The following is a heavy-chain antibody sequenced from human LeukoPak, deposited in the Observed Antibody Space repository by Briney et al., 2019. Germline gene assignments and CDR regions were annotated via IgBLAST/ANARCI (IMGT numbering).Heavy chain of an antibody. J-gene: IGHJ4*02. CDR2: IGTAGDT. CDR1: GFTFSSYD. D-gene: IGHD2-21*01. CDR3: AKNYCGGDCYSQYYFDS. Sequence: GGSLRLSCAACGFTFSSYDMHWVRQATGKGLEWVSAIGTAGDTYYPGSVKGQFTISRENAKNSLYLQMNSLRAGDTAVYYCAKNYCGGDCYSQYYFDSWGQGTLVTVSS. V-gene: IGHV3-13*03.